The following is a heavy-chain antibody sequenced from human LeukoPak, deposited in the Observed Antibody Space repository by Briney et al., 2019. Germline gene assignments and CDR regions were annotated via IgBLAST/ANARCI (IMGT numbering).Heavy chain of an antibody. Sequence: GGSLRLSCAVSGFNFNNYGVSWVRQAPGKGPEWVSAIGATDDSTYYADSVKGRFTISRDNSRNTVYLQMNSLRVADTALYFCARENIFDFWGRGTLVTVSS. J-gene: IGHJ4*01. CDR2: IGATDDST. CDR3: ARENIFDF. V-gene: IGHV3-23*01. CDR1: GFNFNNYG. D-gene: IGHD2/OR15-2a*01.